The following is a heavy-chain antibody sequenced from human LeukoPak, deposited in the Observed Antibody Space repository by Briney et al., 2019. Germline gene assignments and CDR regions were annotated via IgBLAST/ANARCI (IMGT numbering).Heavy chain of an antibody. D-gene: IGHD3-10*01. CDR2: IKQDGSHK. V-gene: IGHV3-7*01. Sequence: GGSLRLSCAASGFTLRSNWMSWVRQAPGKGLEWVANIKQDGSHKNYADSVKGRFTISRDNAKNSLYLQMNSLRAEDTAVYYCARDLRGDYFDYWGQGTLVTVSS. CDR1: GFTLRSNW. J-gene: IGHJ4*02. CDR3: ARDLRGDYFDY.